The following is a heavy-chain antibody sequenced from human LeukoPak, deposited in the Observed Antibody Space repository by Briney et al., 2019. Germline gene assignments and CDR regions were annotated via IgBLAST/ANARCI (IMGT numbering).Heavy chain of an antibody. Sequence: SETLSLTCTVSGGSISSGHYYWTWIRQRPGRGLEWIGYIFYSGSTYYNPSLKSRITISVDTSKNQFSLKLSSVTAADTAVYYCARVLGNSAFDIWGQGTMVTVSS. J-gene: IGHJ3*02. CDR3: ARVLGNSAFDI. V-gene: IGHV4-30-4*08. CDR2: IFYSGST. CDR1: GGSISSGHYY. D-gene: IGHD3-16*01.